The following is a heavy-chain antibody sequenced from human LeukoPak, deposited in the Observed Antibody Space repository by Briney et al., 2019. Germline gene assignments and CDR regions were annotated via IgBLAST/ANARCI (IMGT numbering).Heavy chain of an antibody. CDR1: GHSISSNCY. V-gene: IGHV4-38-2*02. CDR2: VHHTQGT. J-gene: IGHJ4*02. D-gene: IGHD3-3*01. Sequence: SETLSLTCSVSGHSISSNCYWTWTRQSPGKGLEWIASVHHTQGTYYNPSLKSRVIISLDTSKNHFSLKLSSVTAADAAVYYCARQNEYRDLWSGYSYYFDYWGQGTLVTVSS. CDR3: ARQNEYRDLWSGYSYYFDY.